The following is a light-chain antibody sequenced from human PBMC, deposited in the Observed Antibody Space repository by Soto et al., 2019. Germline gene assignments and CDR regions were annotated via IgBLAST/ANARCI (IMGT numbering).Light chain of an antibody. J-gene: IGLJ1*01. CDR1: NIGRKS. Sequence: SYELTHPHSVSVAPGQTARISCGGNNIGRKSVHWYQQEPGRAPVVVVYDDSDRPSGIPERFSGANSGDTATLTISRVEAGDEADYYCHVWDSSSGHYIFGTGTKVTVL. V-gene: IGLV3-21*02. CDR3: HVWDSSSGHYI. CDR2: DDS.